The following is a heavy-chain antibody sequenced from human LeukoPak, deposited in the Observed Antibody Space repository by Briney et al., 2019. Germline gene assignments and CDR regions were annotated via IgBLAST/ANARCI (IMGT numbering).Heavy chain of an antibody. CDR3: ASGGGSNYEKGFDY. J-gene: IGHJ4*02. D-gene: IGHD4-11*01. Sequence: PGGSLRLSCAASGFTFSSYSMNWVRQAPGKGLEWVSSISSSSYIYYADSVKGRFTISRDNAKNSLYLQMNSLRAEDTAVYYCASGGGSNYEKGFDYWGQGTLVTVSS. CDR1: GFTFSSYS. V-gene: IGHV3-21*01. CDR2: ISSSSYI.